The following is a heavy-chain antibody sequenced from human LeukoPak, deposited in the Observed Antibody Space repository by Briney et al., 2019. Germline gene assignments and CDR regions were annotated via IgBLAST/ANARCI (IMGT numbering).Heavy chain of an antibody. D-gene: IGHD2-2*01. CDR1: GFTFSAYG. Sequence: PGGSLRLSRAASGFTFSAYGMSWVRQSPRKGLEWVSGVSGADGTTYYADSVKGRFTISRDNSKSTLYLQMNNLRAEDTAVYYCAKHWSYCSTTSCFFNYYYYYMDVWGKGTTVTVSS. J-gene: IGHJ6*03. V-gene: IGHV3-23*01. CDR2: VSGADGTT. CDR3: AKHWSYCSTTSCFFNYYYYYMDV.